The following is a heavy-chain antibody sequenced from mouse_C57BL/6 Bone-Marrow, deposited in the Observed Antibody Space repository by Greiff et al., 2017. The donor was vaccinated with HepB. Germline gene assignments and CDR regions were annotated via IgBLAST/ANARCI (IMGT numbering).Heavy chain of an antibody. J-gene: IGHJ4*01. CDR2: IAPETGGT. Sequence: QVQLQQSGAELVRPGASVTLSCKASGYTFTDYEMHWVKQTPVHGLEWIGAIAPETGGTAYNQKFKGKAILTADKSSSTAYMELRSLTSEDSAVYYCTRGVGYDYAMDYWGQGTSVTVSS. CDR3: TRGVGYDYAMDY. D-gene: IGHD2-2*01. CDR1: GYTFTDYE. V-gene: IGHV1-15*01.